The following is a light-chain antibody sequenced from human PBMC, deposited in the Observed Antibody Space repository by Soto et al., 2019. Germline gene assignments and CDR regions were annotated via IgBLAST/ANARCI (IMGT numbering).Light chain of an antibody. J-gene: IGKJ1*01. Sequence: DIQMTQSPSSLSASVGDRVSVTCRASQSISTFLNWYQQRRGEAPKLMIYTASSLQSGVPSRFSGSGSGADFTLTIGSLQPEDFATYYCQQSYTTPRTFGQGTKVEVK. CDR3: QQSYTTPRT. CDR2: TAS. V-gene: IGKV1-39*01. CDR1: QSISTF.